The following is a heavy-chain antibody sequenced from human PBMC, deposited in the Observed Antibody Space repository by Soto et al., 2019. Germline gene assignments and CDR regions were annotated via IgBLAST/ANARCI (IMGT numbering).Heavy chain of an antibody. CDR3: ARGGYYDSSGSRNYHYYGMNV. Sequence: ASVKVSCKASGSTFTSYAINWVRQAPGQGLEWLGWISPYDGNTKYAQILQGRVSMTTDTSTKTAYMEVRSLRSDDTAVYYCARGGYYDSSGSRNYHYYGMNVWGQGTTVTVSS. D-gene: IGHD3-22*01. CDR1: GSTFTSYA. J-gene: IGHJ6*02. CDR2: ISPYDGNT. V-gene: IGHV1-18*01.